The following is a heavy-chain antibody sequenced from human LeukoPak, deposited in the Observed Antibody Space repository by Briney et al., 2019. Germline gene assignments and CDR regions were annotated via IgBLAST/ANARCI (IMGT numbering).Heavy chain of an antibody. Sequence: SETLSLTCTVSGYSITSGYYWGWIRQPPGKGLEWIGSIYYSGSTYYNPSLKSRVTISVDTSKNQFSLKLSSVTAADTAVYYCARSPSGSYYNGWFDPWGQGTLVTVSS. J-gene: IGHJ5*02. V-gene: IGHV4-38-2*02. CDR3: ARSPSGSYYNGWFDP. D-gene: IGHD3-10*01. CDR2: IYYSGST. CDR1: GYSITSGYY.